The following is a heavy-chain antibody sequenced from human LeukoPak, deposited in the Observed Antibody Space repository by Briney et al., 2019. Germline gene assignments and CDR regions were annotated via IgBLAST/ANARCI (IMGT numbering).Heavy chain of an antibody. CDR2: IIPILGTA. D-gene: IGHD6-13*01. V-gene: IGHV1-69*13. J-gene: IGHJ4*02. CDR1: GGTFNSYT. CDR3: ARGAAAGTGNFDY. Sequence: ASVKVSCKASGGTFNSYTINWVRQAPGQGLEWMGGIIPILGTANYAQRFQGRVTITADESTSTAYMELSSLRSEDTAVYYCARGAAAGTGNFDYWGQGTLVTVSS.